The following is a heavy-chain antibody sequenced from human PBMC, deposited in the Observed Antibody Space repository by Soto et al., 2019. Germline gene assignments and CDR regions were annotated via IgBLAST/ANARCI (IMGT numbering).Heavy chain of an antibody. J-gene: IGHJ4*02. V-gene: IGHV1-46*01. CDR3: ARKHPSYSGSSCYFDY. CDR1: GYTFTSYY. D-gene: IGHD2-15*01. Sequence: ASVKVSCKASGYTFTSYYMHWVRQAPGQGLEWMGIINPSGGSTSYAQKFQGRVTMTRDTSTSTVYMELSSLRSEDTAVYYCARKHPSYSGSSCYFDYWGQGTLVTVSS. CDR2: INPSGGST.